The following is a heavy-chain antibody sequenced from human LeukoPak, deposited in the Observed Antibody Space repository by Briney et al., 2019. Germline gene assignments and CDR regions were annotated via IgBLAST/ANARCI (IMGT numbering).Heavy chain of an antibody. J-gene: IGHJ3*02. D-gene: IGHD3-10*02. CDR2: ISSSSSTI. Sequence: PGGSLRLSCTASGLSLNNYAMSWVRQVPGKGLEWVSYISSSSSTIYYADSVKGRFTISRDNTKNSLYLQMNSLRAEDTAVYYCARVCEGAFDIWGQGTMVTVSS. V-gene: IGHV3-48*01. CDR3: ARVCEGAFDI. CDR1: GLSLNNYA.